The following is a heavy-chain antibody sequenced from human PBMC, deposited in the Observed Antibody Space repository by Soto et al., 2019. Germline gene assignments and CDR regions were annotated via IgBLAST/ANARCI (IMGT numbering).Heavy chain of an antibody. Sequence: QVQLRESGPGLVKPSQTLSLTCTVSGGSISSGGYYWSWIRQHPGKGLEWIGYIYYSGSTYYNPSLKSRVTISVDTSKNQFSLKLSSVTAADTAVYYCARGQIHYYDSSGYYYPFDYWGQGTLVTVSS. V-gene: IGHV4-31*03. J-gene: IGHJ4*02. CDR2: IYYSGST. D-gene: IGHD3-22*01. CDR3: ARGQIHYYDSSGYYYPFDY. CDR1: GGSISSGGYY.